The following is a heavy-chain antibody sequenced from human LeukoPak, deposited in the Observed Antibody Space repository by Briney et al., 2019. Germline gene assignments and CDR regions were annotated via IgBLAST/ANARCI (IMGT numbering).Heavy chain of an antibody. V-gene: IGHV1-8*01. CDR3: AREVLLGYMDV. Sequence: GASVKVSCKASGYTFTSYDINWVRQATGQGLEWMGWMNPNSGNTGYAQKFQGRVTMTRDTSISTAYMELSRLRSDDTAVYYCAREVLLGYMDVWGKGTTVTVSS. D-gene: IGHD1-20*01. CDR1: GYTFTSYD. CDR2: MNPNSGNT. J-gene: IGHJ6*03.